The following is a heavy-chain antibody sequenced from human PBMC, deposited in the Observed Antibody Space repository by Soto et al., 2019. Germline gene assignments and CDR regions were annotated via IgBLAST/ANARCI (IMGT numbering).Heavy chain of an antibody. J-gene: IGHJ6*02. Sequence: SETLSLTCTVSGGSISSGGYYWSWIRQHPGKGLEWIGYIYYSGSTYYNPSLKSRVTISVDTSKNQFSLKLSSVTAADTAVYYCARDPNIGYCSGGSCYSGMFYGGMDVWGQGTTVTVSS. V-gene: IGHV4-31*03. CDR3: ARDPNIGYCSGGSCYSGMFYGGMDV. D-gene: IGHD2-15*01. CDR2: IYYSGST. CDR1: GGSISSGGYY.